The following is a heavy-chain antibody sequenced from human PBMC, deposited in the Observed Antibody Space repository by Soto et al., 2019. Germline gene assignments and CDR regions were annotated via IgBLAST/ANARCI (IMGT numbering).Heavy chain of an antibody. Sequence: LRLSCAASGFTFSSYWMSWVRQAPGKGLAWVANIKQDGSEKYYVDSVKGRFTISRDNAKNSLYLQMNSLRAEDTAVYYCARDPSIVLVPAATYYYYYYGMDVWGQGTTVTVSS. CDR3: ARDPSIVLVPAATYYYYYYGMDV. D-gene: IGHD2-2*01. CDR2: IKQDGSEK. J-gene: IGHJ6*02. V-gene: IGHV3-7*01. CDR1: GFTFSSYW.